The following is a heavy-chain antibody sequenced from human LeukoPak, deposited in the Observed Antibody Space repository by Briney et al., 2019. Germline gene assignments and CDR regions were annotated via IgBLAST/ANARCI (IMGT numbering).Heavy chain of an antibody. CDR1: GFTFSSYG. J-gene: IGHJ4*02. V-gene: IGHV3-30*02. D-gene: IGHD2-2*02. CDR2: IRYDGSNK. CDR3: ANEGYCSSTSCYTDY. Sequence: GGSLRLSCAASGFTFSSYGMHWVRQAPGKGLEWVAFIRYDGSNKYYADSVKGRFTISRDNSKNTLYLQMNSLRAEDTAVYYCANEGYCSSTSCYTDYWGQGTLVTVSS.